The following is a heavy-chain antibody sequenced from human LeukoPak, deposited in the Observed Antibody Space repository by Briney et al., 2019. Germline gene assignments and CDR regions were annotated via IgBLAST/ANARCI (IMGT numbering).Heavy chain of an antibody. CDR2: IYYSGST. CDR3: ARLRITMIVDAFDI. J-gene: IGHJ3*02. CDR1: GGSISSGDYY. V-gene: IGHV4-30-4*01. Sequence: PSQTLSLTRTVSGGSISSGDYYWSWIRQPPGKGLEWIGYIYYSGSTYYNPSLKSRVTISVDTSKNQFSLKLSSVTAADTAVYYCARLRITMIVDAFDIWGQGTMVTVSS. D-gene: IGHD3-22*01.